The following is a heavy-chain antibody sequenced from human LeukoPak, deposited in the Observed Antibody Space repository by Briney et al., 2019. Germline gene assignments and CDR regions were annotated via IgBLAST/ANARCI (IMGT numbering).Heavy chain of an antibody. CDR1: GGSISSYY. Sequence: SETLSLTCTVSGGSISSYYWSWIRQPPGKGLEWIGYIYYSGSTNYNPSLKSRVTISVDTSKNQFSLKLSSVTAADTAVYYCARVRYFDWLSYFDYWGQGTLVTVSS. V-gene: IGHV4-59*08. J-gene: IGHJ4*02. D-gene: IGHD3-9*01. CDR3: ARVRYFDWLSYFDY. CDR2: IYYSGST.